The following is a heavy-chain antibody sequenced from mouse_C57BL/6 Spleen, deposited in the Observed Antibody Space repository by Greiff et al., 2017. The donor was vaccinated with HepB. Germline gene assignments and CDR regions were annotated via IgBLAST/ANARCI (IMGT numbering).Heavy chain of an antibody. V-gene: IGHV14-3*01. Sequence: VQLQQSVAELVRPGASVKLSCTASGFNIKNTYMHWVKQRPEQGLEWLGRIDPANGNTKYAPKFQGKATITADTSSNTAYLQLSSLKSEDTAIYYCARSRYYDYDFFDYWGQGTTLTVSS. J-gene: IGHJ2*01. CDR3: ARSRYYDYDFFDY. CDR1: GFNIKNTY. D-gene: IGHD2-4*01. CDR2: IDPANGNT.